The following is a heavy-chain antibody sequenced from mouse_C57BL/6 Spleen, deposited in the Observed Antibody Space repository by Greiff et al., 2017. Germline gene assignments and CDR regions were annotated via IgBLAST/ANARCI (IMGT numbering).Heavy chain of an antibody. J-gene: IGHJ4*01. D-gene: IGHD1-1*01. CDR1: GYAFSSYW. Sequence: VMLVESGAELVKPGASVKISCKASGYAFSSYWMNWVKQRPGKGLEWIGQIYPGDGDTNYNGKFKGKATLTADKSSSTAYMQLSSLTSEDSAVYFCARRVLPYYAMDYWGQGTSVTVSS. V-gene: IGHV1-80*01. CDR2: IYPGDGDT. CDR3: ARRVLPYYAMDY.